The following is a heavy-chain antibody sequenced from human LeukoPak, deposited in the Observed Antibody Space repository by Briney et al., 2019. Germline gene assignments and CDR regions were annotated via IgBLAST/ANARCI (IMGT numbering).Heavy chain of an antibody. CDR3: ARVEPYYYGSGSYYPRGYFDY. Sequence: ASVKVSCKASGYTFTGYYMHWVRQAPGQGLEWMGWINPNSGGTNYAQKFQGRVTMTRDTSISTAYMELSRLRSDDTAVYYCARVEPYYYGSGSYYPRGYFDYWGQGTLVTVSS. D-gene: IGHD3-10*01. CDR2: INPNSGGT. V-gene: IGHV1-2*02. J-gene: IGHJ4*02. CDR1: GYTFTGYY.